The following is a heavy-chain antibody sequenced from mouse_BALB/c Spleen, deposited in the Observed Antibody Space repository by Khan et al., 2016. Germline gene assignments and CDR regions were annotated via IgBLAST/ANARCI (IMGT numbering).Heavy chain of an antibody. D-gene: IGHD4-1*02. CDR2: IDPENGDT. CDR1: GFNIKHYY. V-gene: IGHV14-4*02. CDR3: ATGMWYTMDY. J-gene: IGHJ4*01. Sequence: VQLKQSGAELVRSGASVKLSCTASGFNIKHYYMHWVKQRPEQGLEWIGWIDPENGDTEYAPKFQGKATMTADTSSNTAYLQLSSLTSEDTAVYYCATGMWYTMDYWGQGTSVTVSS.